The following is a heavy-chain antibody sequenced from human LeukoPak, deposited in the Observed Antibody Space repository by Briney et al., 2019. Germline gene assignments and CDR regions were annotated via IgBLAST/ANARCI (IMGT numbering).Heavy chain of an antibody. CDR3: AKSPLGAAAGTGWFDP. J-gene: IGHJ5*02. CDR2: ISYDGSNK. CDR1: RFTFNSYW. Sequence: GGSLRLSCAASRFTFNSYWMNWVRQAPGKGLEWVAVISYDGSNKYYADSVKGRFTISRDNSKNTLYLQMNSLRAEDTAVYYCAKSPLGAAAGTGWFDPWGQGTLVTVSS. V-gene: IGHV3-30*18. D-gene: IGHD6-13*01.